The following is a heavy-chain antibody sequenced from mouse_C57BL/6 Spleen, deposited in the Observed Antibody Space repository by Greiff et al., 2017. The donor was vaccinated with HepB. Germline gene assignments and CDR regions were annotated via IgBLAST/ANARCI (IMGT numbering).Heavy chain of an antibody. Sequence: QVQLKQPGAELVKPGASVKMSCKASGYTFTSYWITWVKQRPGQGLEWIGDIYPGSGSTNYNEKFKSKATLTVDTSSSTAYMQLSSLTSEDSAVYYCARGPYDYDGALVAYWGQGTLVTVSA. D-gene: IGHD2-4*01. CDR2: IYPGSGST. V-gene: IGHV1-55*01. CDR1: GYTFTSYW. J-gene: IGHJ3*01. CDR3: ARGPYDYDGALVAY.